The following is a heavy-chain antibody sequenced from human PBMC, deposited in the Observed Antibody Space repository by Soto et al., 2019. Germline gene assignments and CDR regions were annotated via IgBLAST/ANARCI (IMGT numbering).Heavy chain of an antibody. CDR1: GYSFTSYW. V-gene: IGHV5-51*01. CDR2: IYPGDSDT. Sequence: GESLQISCKGSGYSFTSYWIGWVRKMLGKGLEWMEIIYPGDSDTRYSPSFQAQFTISADKSISTAYLQWSRLKASDAAMYYCARHDDIVVVPAAISAFDIWGQGTMVTVSS. CDR3: ARHDDIVVVPAAISAFDI. D-gene: IGHD2-2*02. J-gene: IGHJ3*02.